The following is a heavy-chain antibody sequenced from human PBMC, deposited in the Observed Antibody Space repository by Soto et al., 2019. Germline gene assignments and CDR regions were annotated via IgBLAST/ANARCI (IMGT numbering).Heavy chain of an antibody. J-gene: IGHJ4*02. CDR3: AKDACGGDCYPSCFDY. V-gene: IGHV3-30*18. D-gene: IGHD2-21*02. CDR1: GFTFSSYG. CDR2: ISYDGSNK. Sequence: QVQLVESGGGVVQPGRSLRLSCAASGFTFSSYGMHWVRQAPGKGLEWVAVISYDGSNKYYADSVKGRFTISRDNSKNTLYLQMNSLRAEDTAVYYCAKDACGGDCYPSCFDYWGQVTLVTVSS.